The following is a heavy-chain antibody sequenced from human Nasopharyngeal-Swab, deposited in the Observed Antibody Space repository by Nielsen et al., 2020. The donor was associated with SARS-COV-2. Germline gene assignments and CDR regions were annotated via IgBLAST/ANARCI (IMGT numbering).Heavy chain of an antibody. Sequence: VRQMPGKGLEWVSYISSSSSTIYYADSVKGRFAISRDNSKNTLYLQMNSLRAEDTAVYYCAKEGGMRRYCSTSRCYATLFCDFWGQGTLVTVSS. D-gene: IGHD2-2*01. CDR3: AKEGGMRRYCSTSRCYATLFCDF. J-gene: IGHJ4*02. CDR2: ISSSSSTI. V-gene: IGHV3-48*01.